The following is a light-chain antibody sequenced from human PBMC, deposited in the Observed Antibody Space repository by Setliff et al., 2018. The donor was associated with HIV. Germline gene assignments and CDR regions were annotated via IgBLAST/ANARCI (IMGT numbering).Light chain of an antibody. CDR1: SSDVGGYNY. J-gene: IGLJ1*01. CDR3: SSYAGTNNPYV. V-gene: IGLV2-8*01. CDR2: EVN. Sequence: QSVLTQPPSASGSPGQSVTISCTGTSSDVGGYNYVSWYQHHPGRPPKLLIYEVNQRPSGVPDRFSGSKSGNTASLTVSGLQTEDEADYYCSSYAGTNNPYVFGTGTKVTVL.